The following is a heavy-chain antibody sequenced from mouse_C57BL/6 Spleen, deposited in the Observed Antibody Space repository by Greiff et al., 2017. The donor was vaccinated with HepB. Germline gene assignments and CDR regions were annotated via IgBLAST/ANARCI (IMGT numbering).Heavy chain of an antibody. Sequence: VQLQQSGTVLARPGASVKMSCKTSGYTFTSYWMHWVKQRPGQGLEWIGAIYPGNSDTSYNQKFKGKAKLTAVTSASTAYMELSSLTNEDSAVYYCTREGGWGNYYFDYWGQGTTLTVSS. CDR2: IYPGNSDT. CDR3: TREGGWGNYYFDY. CDR1: GYTFTSYW. D-gene: IGHD2-1*01. J-gene: IGHJ2*01. V-gene: IGHV1-5*01.